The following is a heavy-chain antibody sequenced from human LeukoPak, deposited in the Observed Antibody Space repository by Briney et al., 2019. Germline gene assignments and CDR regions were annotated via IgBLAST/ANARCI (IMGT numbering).Heavy chain of an antibody. Sequence: SETLSLTCTVSGGSISSSSYYWGWIRQPPGKGLEWIGSIYYSGSTYYNPSLKSRVTISVDTSKNQFSLKLYSVTAADTAVYYRARTPSGDYFDYWGQGALVTVSS. CDR3: ARTPSGDYFDY. J-gene: IGHJ4*02. D-gene: IGHD6-6*01. V-gene: IGHV4-39*07. CDR2: IYYSGST. CDR1: GGSISSSSYY.